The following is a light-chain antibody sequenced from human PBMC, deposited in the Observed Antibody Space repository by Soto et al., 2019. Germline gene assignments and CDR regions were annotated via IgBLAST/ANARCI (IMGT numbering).Light chain of an antibody. J-gene: IGKJ2*01. V-gene: IGKV3-20*01. CDR1: QSISSSY. CDR2: GAS. CDR3: QQYASSPYT. Sequence: EIVLTQSPRTLSLSPGERATLSCRASQSISSSYLAWYQQKPGQAPRLLIYGASRRATGIPDRFSGRESGTDFTLTITTLEPEDSAVYFCQQYASSPYTFGQGTKVDI.